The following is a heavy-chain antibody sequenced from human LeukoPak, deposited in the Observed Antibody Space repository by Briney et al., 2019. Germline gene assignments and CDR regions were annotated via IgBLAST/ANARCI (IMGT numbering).Heavy chain of an antibody. CDR3: AGAEVATGDFDL. V-gene: IGHV4-59*01. Sequence: SETLSLTCTVSGGSFNTYYWIWVRQSPGKGLEWIGYIYDSGTTNSNPSLKSRVTISVNPSLNQFSLNLTSVNAADTAMYYCAGAEVATGDFDLWGRGTLVSVSS. CDR1: GGSFNTYY. D-gene: IGHD5-12*01. CDR2: IYDSGTT. J-gene: IGHJ2*01.